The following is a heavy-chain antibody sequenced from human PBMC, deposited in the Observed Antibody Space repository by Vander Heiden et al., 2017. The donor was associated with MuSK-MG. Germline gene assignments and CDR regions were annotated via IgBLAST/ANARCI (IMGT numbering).Heavy chain of an antibody. CDR2: IYYSGST. V-gene: IGHV4-39*01. J-gene: IGHJ6*02. CDR1: GGSISSSSYS. CDR3: ARLYCSGGSCYSGYGMDV. D-gene: IGHD2-15*01. Sequence: QLQPQESGPGLVKPSETLSLTCTVSGGSISSSSYSWGWIRHPPGKGLEWIGSIYYSGSTYYNPSLKSRVTISVDTSKNQFSLKLSSVTAADTAVYYCARLYCSGGSCYSGYGMDVWGQGTTVTVSS.